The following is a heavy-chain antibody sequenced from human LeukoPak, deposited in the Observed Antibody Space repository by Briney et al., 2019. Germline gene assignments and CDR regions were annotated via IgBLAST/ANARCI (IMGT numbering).Heavy chain of an antibody. CDR1: GGSFRGFY. CDR2: IYHSGRT. V-gene: IGHV4-34*01. J-gene: IGHJ5*02. Sequence: SETLSLTCAAYGGSFRGFYWSWIRQPPGKGLEWIGEIYHSGRTNSNPSLKSRVTISVDTSKNHFSLKLTSVTAADTAVYYCAGFIWGIGFDPWGQGTLVTVSS. CDR3: AGFIWGIGFDP. D-gene: IGHD3-16*01.